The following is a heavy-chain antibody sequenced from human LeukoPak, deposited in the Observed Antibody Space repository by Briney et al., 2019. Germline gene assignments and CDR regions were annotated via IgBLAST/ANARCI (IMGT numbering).Heavy chain of an antibody. V-gene: IGHV1-2*02. CDR2: INPNSGGT. J-gene: IGHJ3*02. CDR3: ARSYQRTDAFDI. CDR1: GYTFTGYY. D-gene: IGHD1-14*01. Sequence: ASVKVSCKASGYTFTGYYMHWVRQAPGQGLEWMGWINPNSGGTNYAQQFQGRVTMTRDTSISTAYMELSRLRSDDTAVYYCARSYQRTDAFDIWAQETMVTVSS.